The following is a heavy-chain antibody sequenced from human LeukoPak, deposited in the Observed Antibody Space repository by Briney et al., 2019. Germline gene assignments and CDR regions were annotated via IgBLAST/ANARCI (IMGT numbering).Heavy chain of an antibody. J-gene: IGHJ5*02. V-gene: IGHV1-2*02. CDR3: ARGWEYQLLLRGRGWFDP. CDR2: INPNSGGT. D-gene: IGHD2-2*01. Sequence: GASVKVSCKASGYTFTGYYMHWVRQAPGQGLEGMGWINPNSGGTNYAQKFQGRVTMTRDTSISTAYMELSRLRSDDTAVYYCARGWEYQLLLRGRGWFDPWGQGTLVTVSS. CDR1: GYTFTGYY.